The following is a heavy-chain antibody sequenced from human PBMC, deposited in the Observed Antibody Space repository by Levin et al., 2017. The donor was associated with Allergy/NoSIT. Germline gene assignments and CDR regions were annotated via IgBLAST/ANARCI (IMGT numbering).Heavy chain of an antibody. CDR3: ARRGVPAGDWFDP. J-gene: IGHJ5*02. D-gene: IGHD2-2*01. CDR2: MNPNSGNT. Sequence: GESLKISCKASGYTFTSYDINWVRQATGQGLEWMGWMNPNSGNTGYAQKFQGRVTMTRNTSISTAYMELSSLRSEDTAVYYCARRGVPAGDWFDPWGQGTLVTVSS. CDR1: GYTFTSYD. V-gene: IGHV1-8*01.